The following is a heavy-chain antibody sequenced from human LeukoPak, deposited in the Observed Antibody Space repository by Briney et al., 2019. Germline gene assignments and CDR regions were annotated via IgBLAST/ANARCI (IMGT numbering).Heavy chain of an antibody. CDR1: GFTFSSYG. V-gene: IGHV3-30*02. CDR2: IRYDGSNK. CDR3: AKDRLNYYGMDV. Sequence: PGGSLRLSCAASGFTFSSYGMHWVRQAPGKGLWWVAFIRYDGSNKYYADSVKGRFTISRDNSKNTLYLQMNSLRAEDTAVYYCAKDRLNYYGMDVWGQGTTVTVSS. J-gene: IGHJ6*02.